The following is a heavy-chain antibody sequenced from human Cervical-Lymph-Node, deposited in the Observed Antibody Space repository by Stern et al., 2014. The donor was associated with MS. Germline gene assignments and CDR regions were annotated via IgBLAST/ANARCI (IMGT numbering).Heavy chain of an antibody. CDR2: IIPIFGTA. Sequence: QVQLVQSGAEVKKPGSSVKVSCKASGGTFSSYAISWVRQAPGQGLEWMGGIIPIFGTANYAQKFQGRVTITADESTSTAYMELSSLRSEDTAVYYCARDLVPDGSGSYLGYYGMDVWGQGTTVTVSS. CDR1: GGTFSSYA. CDR3: ARDLVPDGSGSYLGYYGMDV. D-gene: IGHD3-10*01. J-gene: IGHJ6*02. V-gene: IGHV1-69*01.